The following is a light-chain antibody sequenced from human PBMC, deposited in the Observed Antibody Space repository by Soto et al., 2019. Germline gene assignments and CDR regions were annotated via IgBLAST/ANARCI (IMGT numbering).Light chain of an antibody. Sequence: EIVMTQSPATLSVSPGERATLSCRASQSVNIYLAWYQQKPGQAPRLLIFGASYRATGIPARFSGSGSGTDFTLTISRLEPEDFAVYYCQQYGSWLTFGGGTKVDIK. CDR1: QSVNIY. J-gene: IGKJ4*01. V-gene: IGKV3D-15*01. CDR3: QQYGSWLT. CDR2: GAS.